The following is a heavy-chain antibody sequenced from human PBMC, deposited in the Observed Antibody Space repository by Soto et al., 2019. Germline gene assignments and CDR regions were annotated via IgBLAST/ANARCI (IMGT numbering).Heavy chain of an antibody. CDR2: IIPIFGTA. Sequence: ASVKVSCKASGGTFSSYAISWVRQAPGQGLEWMGGIIPIFGTANYAQKFQGRVTITADESTSTAYMELSSLRSEDTVVYYCAREVGATLNWFDPWGQGTLVTVSS. CDR3: AREVGATLNWFDP. CDR1: GGTFSSYA. J-gene: IGHJ5*02. D-gene: IGHD1-26*01. V-gene: IGHV1-69*13.